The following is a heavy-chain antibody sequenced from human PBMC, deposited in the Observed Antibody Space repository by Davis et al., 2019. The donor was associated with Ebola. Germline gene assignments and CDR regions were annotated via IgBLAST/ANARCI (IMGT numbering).Heavy chain of an antibody. J-gene: IGHJ6*03. D-gene: IGHD2-2*01. Sequence: GGSLRLSCAASGFTFSSYAMSWVRQAPGKGLEWVGRIKSKTDGGTTDYAAPVKGRFTFSRDDSKNTLYLQMSSLKTEDTAVYYCTADVVPAATRGVYYYYYYMDVWGKGTTVTVSS. V-gene: IGHV3-15*01. CDR2: IKSKTDGGTT. CDR3: TADVVPAATRGVYYYYYYMDV. CDR1: GFTFSSYA.